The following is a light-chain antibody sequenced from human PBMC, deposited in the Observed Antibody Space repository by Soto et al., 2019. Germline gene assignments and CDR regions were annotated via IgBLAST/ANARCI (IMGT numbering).Light chain of an antibody. V-gene: IGKV3-20*01. CDR1: QSVSSNY. CDR3: QQYGGLPRT. Sequence: EIVLTQSPGTVSLSPGERATLSCRASQSVSSNYLAWYQQKPGQAPRLLIYGASSRPTGIPDRFSGSGSGIDFTLTISRLEPEDFAVYYCQQYGGLPRTFGQGTKVEIK. J-gene: IGKJ1*01. CDR2: GAS.